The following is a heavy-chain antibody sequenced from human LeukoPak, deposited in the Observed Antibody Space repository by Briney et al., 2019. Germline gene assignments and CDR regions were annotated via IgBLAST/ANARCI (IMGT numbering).Heavy chain of an antibody. J-gene: IGHJ4*02. Sequence: GASVKVSCKASGVTFSSYAISWVRQAPGQGLEWMGGIIPIFGPANYAQKFQGRVTITTDESTSTAYMELSSLRSEDTAVYYCARVNWATVSTSYYFDYWGQGTLVTVSS. CDR3: ARVNWATVSTSYYFDY. V-gene: IGHV1-69*05. CDR2: IIPIFGPA. CDR1: GVTFSSYA. D-gene: IGHD4-17*01.